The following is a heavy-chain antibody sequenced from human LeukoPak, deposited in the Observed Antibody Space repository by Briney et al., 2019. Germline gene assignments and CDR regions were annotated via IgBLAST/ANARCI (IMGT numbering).Heavy chain of an antibody. Sequence: SETLSLACTVSGGSISSYYWSWIRQPPGKGLEWIGYIYYSGSTNYNPSLKSRVTISVDTSKNQFSLKLSSVTAADTAVYYCARGAYYGSGSYIYWGQGTLVTVSS. V-gene: IGHV4-59*01. CDR2: IYYSGST. D-gene: IGHD3-10*01. CDR3: ARGAYYGSGSYIY. J-gene: IGHJ4*02. CDR1: GGSISSYY.